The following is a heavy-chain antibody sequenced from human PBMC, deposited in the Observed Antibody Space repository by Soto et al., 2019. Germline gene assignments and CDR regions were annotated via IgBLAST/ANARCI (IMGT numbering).Heavy chain of an antibody. D-gene: IGHD2-21*01. Sequence: QVQLVQSGAEVKKPGSSVKVSCKASGGTFSSYAISWVRQAPGQGLEWMGGIIPIFGTANYAQKFQGRVRITADKSTNTAKRELGSVRSEDRPVFYCARNKVIYSYYCGRDVGGKGTPVPVSS. CDR2: IIPIFGTA. V-gene: IGHV1-69*06. CDR1: GGTFSSYA. J-gene: IGHJ6*04. CDR3: ARNKVIYSYYCGRDV.